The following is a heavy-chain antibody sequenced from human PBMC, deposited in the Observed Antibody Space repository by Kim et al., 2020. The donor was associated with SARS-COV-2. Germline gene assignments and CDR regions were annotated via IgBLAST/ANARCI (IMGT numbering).Heavy chain of an antibody. V-gene: IGHV3-23*01. D-gene: IGHD1-1*01. CDR1: GFTFSSFA. CDR3: AKSWASGIHWFDP. J-gene: IGHJ5*02. Sequence: GGSLRLSCAGSGFTFSSFAMSWVRQAPGQGLEWVSTIGGGGSNTFYADSVKGRFTISRDNSNNKLYLQMNSLRAEDTAIYYCAKSWASGIHWFDPWGQG. CDR2: IGGGGSNT.